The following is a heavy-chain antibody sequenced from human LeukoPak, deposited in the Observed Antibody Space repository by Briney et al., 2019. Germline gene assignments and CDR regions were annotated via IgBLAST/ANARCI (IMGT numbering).Heavy chain of an antibody. CDR2: INHRGSS. Sequence: SETLSLTCSVVVGSFSDFYWTWIRQSSGKGLEWIGEINHRGSSNYNPSLKSRVTISIDTSKKQFSLKLSSATAADTAVYYCARGLAYYYDNSAYALDVWAKGQWSPSLQ. CDR3: ARGLAYYYDNSAYALDV. D-gene: IGHD3-22*01. CDR1: VGSFSDFY. V-gene: IGHV4-34*01. J-gene: IGHJ3*01.